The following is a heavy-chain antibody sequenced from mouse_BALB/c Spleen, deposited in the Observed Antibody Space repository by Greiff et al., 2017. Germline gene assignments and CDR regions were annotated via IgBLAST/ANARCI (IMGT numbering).Heavy chain of an antibody. V-gene: IGHV7-3*02. CDR2: IRNKANGYTT. Sequence: EVKLVASGGGLVQTGGSLRLSCATSGFTFSDYYMSWVRQPPGKALEWLGFIRNKANGYTTDYSASVTGRFTISRDNSQSILYLQMNTLRTEDSATYYCARDDDERWFAYGGQGTLVTVSA. J-gene: IGHJ3*01. CDR1: GFTFSDYY. CDR3: ARDDDERWFAY.